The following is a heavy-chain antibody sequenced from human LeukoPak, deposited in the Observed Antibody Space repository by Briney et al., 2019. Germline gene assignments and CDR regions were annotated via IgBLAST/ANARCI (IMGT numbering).Heavy chain of an antibody. D-gene: IGHD2-2*02. Sequence: GGSLRLSCAASGFTFSSYSMNWVRQAPGKGLEWVSSISSSSSYIYYADSVRGRFTISRDNAKNSLYLQMNSLRAEDTAVYYCARDWCSSTSCYNFDYWGQGTLVTVSS. CDR1: GFTFSSYS. J-gene: IGHJ4*02. V-gene: IGHV3-21*01. CDR2: ISSSSSYI. CDR3: ARDWCSSTSCYNFDY.